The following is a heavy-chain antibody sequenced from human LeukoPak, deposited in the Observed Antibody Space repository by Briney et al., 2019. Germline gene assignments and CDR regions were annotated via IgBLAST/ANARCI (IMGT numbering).Heavy chain of an antibody. CDR1: GFTFSNYE. CDR3: ARVGFDI. J-gene: IGHJ3*02. V-gene: IGHV3-48*03. CDR2: ITSSGSTK. Sequence: GGPLILSCAASGFTFSNYEMNWVRQAPGKGLEWISTITSSGSTKYYADSVKGRFAASRDNAKNSLYLQMNSLRAEDTAVYYCARVGFDIWGQGTMVPVSS.